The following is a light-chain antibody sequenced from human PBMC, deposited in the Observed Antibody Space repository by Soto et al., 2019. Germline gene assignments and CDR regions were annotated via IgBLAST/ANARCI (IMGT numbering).Light chain of an antibody. CDR1: QSINTY. CDR3: QQRRSWQVT. V-gene: IGKV3D-11*02. Sequence: ENVLTQSPATLSLSPGEEATLSCRASQSINTYLAWYQQKPGQAPRLLIYDASKRATGIPARFSGSGSGTNFTLTISSLEPEDFAVYYCQQRRSWQVTFGQGTRLEIK. J-gene: IGKJ5*01. CDR2: DAS.